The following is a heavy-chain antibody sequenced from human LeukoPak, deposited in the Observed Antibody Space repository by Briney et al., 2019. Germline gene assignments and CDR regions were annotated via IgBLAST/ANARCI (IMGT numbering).Heavy chain of an antibody. J-gene: IGHJ4*02. CDR3: ARGTHSGYDFDY. V-gene: IGHV3-21*01. Sequence: PGGSLRLSCAASGFTFSSYSMNWVRRAPGKGLEWVSSISSSSSYIYYADSVKGRFTISRDNAKNSLYLQMNSLRAEDTAVYYCARGTHSGYDFDYWGQGTLVTVSS. CDR2: ISSSSSYI. D-gene: IGHD5-12*01. CDR1: GFTFSSYS.